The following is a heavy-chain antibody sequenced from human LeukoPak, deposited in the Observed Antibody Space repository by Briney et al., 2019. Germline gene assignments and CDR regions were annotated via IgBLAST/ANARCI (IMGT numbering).Heavy chain of an antibody. CDR2: IYYSGST. CDR1: GGSISSGGYY. J-gene: IGHJ3*02. V-gene: IGHV4-39*01. CDR3: AGTLGVVVVKDAFDI. D-gene: IGHD3-22*01. Sequence: SETLSLTCTVSGGSISSGGYYWGWIRQPPGKGLEWIGSIYYSGSTYYNPSLKSRVTISVDTSKNQFSLKLSSVTAADTAVYYCAGTLGVVVVKDAFDIWGQGTMVTVSS.